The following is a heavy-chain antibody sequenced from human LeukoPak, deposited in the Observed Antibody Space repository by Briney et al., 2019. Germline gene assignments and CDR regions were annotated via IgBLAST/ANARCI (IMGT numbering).Heavy chain of an antibody. D-gene: IGHD6-19*01. CDR3: ARARYSSGWYFGY. Sequence: GGSLRLSCAAPGFTFSSYWMHWVRQAPGKGLVWVSRINSDGSSTSYADSVKGRFTISRDNAKNTLYLQMNSLRAEDTAVYYCARARYSSGWYFGYWGQGTLVTVSS. CDR2: INSDGSST. CDR1: GFTFSSYW. V-gene: IGHV3-74*01. J-gene: IGHJ4*02.